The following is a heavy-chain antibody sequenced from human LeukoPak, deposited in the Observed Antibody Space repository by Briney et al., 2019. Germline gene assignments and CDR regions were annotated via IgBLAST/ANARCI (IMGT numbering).Heavy chain of an antibody. CDR3: AKVRMITMIAYDAFDI. V-gene: IGHV3-23*01. Sequence: GGSLRLSCEASGFTFSSYAMSWVRQAPGKGLEWVSAISGSSSSTYYADSVKGRFTISRDNSKNTLYLQMNSLRAEDTAVYYCAKVRMITMIAYDAFDIWGQGTMVTVSS. D-gene: IGHD3-22*01. CDR1: GFTFSSYA. CDR2: ISGSSSST. J-gene: IGHJ3*02.